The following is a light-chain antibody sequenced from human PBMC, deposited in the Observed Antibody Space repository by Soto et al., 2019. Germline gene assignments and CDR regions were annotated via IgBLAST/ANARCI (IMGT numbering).Light chain of an antibody. CDR3: QVWDSGTAV. V-gene: IGLV3-1*01. Sequence: SSELTQPPSVSVSPGQTTRITCSGDKLTDKYVCWYQEKPGQSPVVVIYEDRKRPSGIPERFSGSNSGNTATLTISGTQAMDEADYYCQVWDSGTAVFGGGTKLTVL. CDR1: KLTDKY. CDR2: EDR. J-gene: IGLJ2*01.